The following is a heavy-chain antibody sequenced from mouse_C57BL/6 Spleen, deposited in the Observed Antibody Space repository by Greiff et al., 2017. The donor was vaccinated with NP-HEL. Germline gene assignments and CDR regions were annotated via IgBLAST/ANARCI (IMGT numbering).Heavy chain of an antibody. CDR2: ISYDGSN. D-gene: IGHD1-1*01. CDR3: ARGVLRSTGYFDY. CDR1: GYSITSGYY. V-gene: IGHV3-6*01. J-gene: IGHJ2*01. Sequence: EVQLVESGPGLVKPSQSLSLTCSVTGYSITSGYYWNWIRQFPGNKLEWMGYISYDGSNNYNPSLKNRISITRDTSKNQFFLKLNSVTTEDTATYYCARGVLRSTGYFDYWGQGTTLTVSS.